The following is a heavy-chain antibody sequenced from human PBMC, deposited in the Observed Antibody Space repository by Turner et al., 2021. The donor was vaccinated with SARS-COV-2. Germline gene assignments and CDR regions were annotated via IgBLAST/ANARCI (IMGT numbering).Heavy chain of an antibody. V-gene: IGHV3-53*01. Sequence: EVQLVESGGGLIQPGGSLRLSCAASGFTVSSNYMSWVRQAPGNGLDWVSVIYSGCSTYYADSVKCRFTISRDNSKNTLYLQMNSLRAEDTAVYYCARGHSSGWHQSGAFDIWGQWTMVTVSS. CDR3: ARGHSSGWHQSGAFDI. D-gene: IGHD6-19*01. CDR1: GFTVSSNY. J-gene: IGHJ3*02. CDR2: IYSGCST.